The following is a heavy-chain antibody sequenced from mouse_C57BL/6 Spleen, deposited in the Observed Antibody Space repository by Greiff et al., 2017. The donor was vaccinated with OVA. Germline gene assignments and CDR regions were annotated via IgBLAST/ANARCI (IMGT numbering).Heavy chain of an antibody. CDR1: GFTFSDYG. D-gene: IGHD2-1*01. V-gene: IGHV5-17*01. J-gene: IGHJ4*01. Sequence: EVQGVESGGGLVKPGGSLKLSCAASGFTFSDYGMHWVRQAPEKGLEWVAYISSGSSTIYYADTVKGRFTISRDNAKNTLFLQMTSLRSEDTAMYYCARKIYYGNYGAMDYWGQGTSVTVSS. CDR2: ISSGSSTI. CDR3: ARKIYYGNYGAMDY.